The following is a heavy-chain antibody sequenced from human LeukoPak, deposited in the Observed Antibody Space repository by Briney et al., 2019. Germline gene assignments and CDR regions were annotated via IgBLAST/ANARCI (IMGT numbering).Heavy chain of an antibody. V-gene: IGHV4-34*01. CDR2: INHSGST. D-gene: IGHD2-15*01. CDR1: GGSFSGYY. CDR3: AREDCSGGSCSSFDY. Sequence: SETLSLTCAVYGGSFSGYYWSWIRQPPGKGLEWIGEINHSGSTNYNSALKSRVTISVDTSKNQFSLKLNSVTAADTAVYYRAREDCSGGSCSSFDYWGQGTLVTVSS. J-gene: IGHJ4*02.